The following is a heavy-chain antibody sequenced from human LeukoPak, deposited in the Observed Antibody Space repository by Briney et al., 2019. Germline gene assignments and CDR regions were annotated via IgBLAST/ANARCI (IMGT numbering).Heavy chain of an antibody. CDR1: GFSFSIYS. Sequence: GGSLRLSCAASGFSFSIYSMNWVRQAPGKGLEWVSSISGSSSYTYYADSVKGRFTISRDNAKNSLYLQMNSLRAEDTAVYYCARGDRSGYCTNGVCYPTDYWGQGTLVTVSS. V-gene: IGHV3-21*01. CDR2: ISGSSSYT. D-gene: IGHD2-8*01. J-gene: IGHJ4*02. CDR3: ARGDRSGYCTNGVCYPTDY.